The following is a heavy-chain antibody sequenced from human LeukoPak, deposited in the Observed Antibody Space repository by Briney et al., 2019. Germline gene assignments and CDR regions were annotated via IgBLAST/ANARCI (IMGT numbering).Heavy chain of an antibody. Sequence: GASVKVSCKASGYTFTGFYMHWVRQAPGQGLEWMGWINPNSGDTNYVQKFQGRVTMTRDTSISTAYMELSRLRSDDTAVYYCARGGSLSGSYYSYFDYWGQGTLVTVSS. J-gene: IGHJ4*02. V-gene: IGHV1-2*02. CDR2: INPNSGDT. D-gene: IGHD1-26*01. CDR3: ARGGSLSGSYYSYFDY. CDR1: GYTFTGFY.